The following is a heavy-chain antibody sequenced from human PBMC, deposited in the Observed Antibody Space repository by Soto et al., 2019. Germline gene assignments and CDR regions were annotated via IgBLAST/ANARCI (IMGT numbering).Heavy chain of an antibody. Sequence: GGSLKLSCSASGFTFSSYVMHWVRQAPGKGLDYVSGISTNVGSTYYAASVKGRFTISRDNSKNTLYLKMSSLRAEETAVYYCVKEGYNRKTDFDYWGQETLVTVS. CDR3: VKEGYNRKTDFDY. CDR2: ISTNVGST. V-gene: IGHV3-64D*08. CDR1: GFTFSSYV. J-gene: IGHJ4*02. D-gene: IGHD5-12*01.